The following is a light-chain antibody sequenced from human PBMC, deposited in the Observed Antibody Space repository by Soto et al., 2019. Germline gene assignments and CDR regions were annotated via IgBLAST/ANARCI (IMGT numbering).Light chain of an antibody. Sequence: AIPLTQSPSSLSASVGDRVTITCRASQGISSSLVWYQQKPGKTPNLLIYDASTLESGVPSRFSGSGSGTDFTLTISSLQPEDFATYYCQQLNNYQGTFGQGTRLEIK. V-gene: IGKV1D-13*01. J-gene: IGKJ5*01. CDR1: QGISSS. CDR3: QQLNNYQGT. CDR2: DAS.